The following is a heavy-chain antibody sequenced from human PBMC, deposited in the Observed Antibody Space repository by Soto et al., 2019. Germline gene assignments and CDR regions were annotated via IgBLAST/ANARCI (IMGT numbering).Heavy chain of an antibody. CDR1: GFTFSSYA. CDR2: ISYDGSNK. D-gene: IGHD3-3*01. J-gene: IGHJ4*02. CDR3: ARDKRDLRFLEWSYYFDF. Sequence: QVQLVESGGGVDQPGRSLRLSCAASGFTFSSYAMHWVRQAPGKGLEWVALISYDGSNKYYADSVKGRFTISRDNSKNTLYLQMNSLRAEDTAVYYCARDKRDLRFLEWSYYFDFWGQGTLVTVSS. V-gene: IGHV3-30-3*01.